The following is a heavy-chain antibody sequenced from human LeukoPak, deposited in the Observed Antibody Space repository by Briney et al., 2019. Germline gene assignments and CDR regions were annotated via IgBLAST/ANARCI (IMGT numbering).Heavy chain of an antibody. J-gene: IGHJ4*02. Sequence: SETLSLTCTVSGGSISSSSYYWGWIRQPPGKGLEWIGSIYYSGSTCYNPSLKSRVTISVDTSKNQFSLKLSSVTAADTAVYYCASLGGSSWYGDYWGQGTLVTVSS. V-gene: IGHV4-39*01. CDR1: GGSISSSSYY. CDR3: ASLGGSSWYGDY. CDR2: IYYSGST. D-gene: IGHD6-13*01.